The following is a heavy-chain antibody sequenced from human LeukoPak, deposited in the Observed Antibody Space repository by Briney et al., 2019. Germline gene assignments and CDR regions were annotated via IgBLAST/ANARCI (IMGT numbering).Heavy chain of an antibody. J-gene: IGHJ6*03. CDR1: GFTFGDYA. CDR2: IRSKPYGGTT. D-gene: IGHD2-2*01. CDR3: TRARCSSTSCYYYYYYMDV. V-gene: IGHV3-49*03. Sequence: GGSLRLSCTASGFTFGDYAMSWFRQAPGKGPEWVGFIRSKPYGGTTEYAASVKGRFTISRDDSKSIAYLQMNSLKTEDTAVYYCTRARCSSTSCYYYYYYMDVWGKGTTVTVS.